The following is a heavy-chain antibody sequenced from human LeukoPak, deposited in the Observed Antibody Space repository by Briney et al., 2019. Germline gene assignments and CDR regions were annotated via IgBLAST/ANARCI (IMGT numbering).Heavy chain of an antibody. CDR3: ATSYAGIAAAGIGRPRDY. D-gene: IGHD6-13*01. J-gene: IGHJ4*02. CDR1: GGSISSSSYY. V-gene: IGHV4-39*01. CDR2: IYYSGST. Sequence: SETLSLTCTVSGGSISSSSYYWGWIRQPPGKGLEWIGSIYYSGSTYYHPSLKSRVTISVDTSKNQFSLKLSSVTAADTAVYYCATSYAGIAAAGIGRPRDYWGQGTLVTVSS.